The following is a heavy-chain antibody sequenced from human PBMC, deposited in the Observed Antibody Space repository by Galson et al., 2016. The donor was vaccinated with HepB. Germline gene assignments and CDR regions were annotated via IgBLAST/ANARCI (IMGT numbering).Heavy chain of an antibody. CDR3: ERGATIAANFNWFDP. J-gene: IGHJ5*02. D-gene: IGHD6-13*01. Sequence: SVKVSCKASGYTFTDYYMHWVRQAPGQGLEWMGWINPNSGGTNYAQKFQGRVTMTRDTSISTAYMELSRLTSDDTAIYYCERGATIAANFNWFDPWGQGTLVTVSS. CDR2: INPNSGGT. V-gene: IGHV1-2*02. CDR1: GYTFTDYY.